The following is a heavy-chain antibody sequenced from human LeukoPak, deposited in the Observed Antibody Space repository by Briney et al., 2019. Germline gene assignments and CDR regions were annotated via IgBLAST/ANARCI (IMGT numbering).Heavy chain of an antibody. J-gene: IGHJ4*02. Sequence: GGSLRHSRAAPGFTFCDAWVSWVRQAPGKGLEWVGLIKSKTDGGTTDYAAPVKGRFTISRDDSKNMLYLQMNSLETEDTAVYFCATGWGGFDYWGQGTLVTVSS. CDR2: IKSKTDGGTT. CDR3: ATGWGGFDY. V-gene: IGHV3-15*01. D-gene: IGHD3-10*01. CDR1: GFTFCDAW.